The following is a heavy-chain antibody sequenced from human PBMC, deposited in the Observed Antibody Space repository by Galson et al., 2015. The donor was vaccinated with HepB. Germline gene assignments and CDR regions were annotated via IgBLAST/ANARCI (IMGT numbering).Heavy chain of an antibody. Sequence: PFPPRPVSGGSLSSGGYYLGLVRPPPGEGVGGVWDIYYSGSTYYNPSLKSRVTISVDTSKNQFSLKLSSVTAADTAVYYCAREVDTAMVIDYWGQGTLVTVSS. CDR3: AREVDTAMVIDY. D-gene: IGHD5-18*01. J-gene: IGHJ4*02. CDR2: IYYSGST. CDR1: GGSLSSGGYY. V-gene: IGHV4-30-4*01.